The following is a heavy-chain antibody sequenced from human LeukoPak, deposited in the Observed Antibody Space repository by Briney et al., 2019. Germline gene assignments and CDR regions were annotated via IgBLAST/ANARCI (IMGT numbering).Heavy chain of an antibody. J-gene: IGHJ4*02. D-gene: IGHD6-13*01. CDR3: ARVRDDLSGWSRGTSLPWEY. Sequence: ASVKVSCKASGYTFTGYYMHWVRQAPGQGLEWMGWINPNSGGTNYAQKFQGRVTMTRDTSISTAYMELSRLRSDDTAVYYCARVRDDLSGWSRGTSLPWEYWGQGTLVTVSS. CDR2: INPNSGGT. V-gene: IGHV1-2*02. CDR1: GYTFTGYY.